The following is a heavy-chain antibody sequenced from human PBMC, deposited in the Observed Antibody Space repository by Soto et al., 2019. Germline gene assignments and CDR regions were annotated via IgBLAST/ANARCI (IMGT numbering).Heavy chain of an antibody. CDR1: GFMFSTYR. CDR2: IKQDGSEK. V-gene: IGHV3-7*05. CDR3: ARDTGETHYDFWSGYWNGMDA. J-gene: IGHJ6*02. D-gene: IGHD3-3*01. Sequence: PGGSLRLSCVASGFMFSTYRMSWVRQAPGKGLEWVANIKQDGSEKYYVDSVKGRLTISRDNAKNSLYLQMNSLRAEDTAVYYCARDTGETHYDFWSGYWNGMDAWGQGTTVTVSS.